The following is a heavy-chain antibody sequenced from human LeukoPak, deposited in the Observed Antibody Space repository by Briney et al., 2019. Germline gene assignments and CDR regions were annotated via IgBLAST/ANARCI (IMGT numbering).Heavy chain of an antibody. CDR2: INPSGGST. D-gene: IGHD3-16*01. J-gene: IGHJ4*02. Sequence: ASVKVSCKASGYTFTSYGISWVRQAPGQGLEWMGIINPSGGSTSYAQKFQGRVTMTRDTSTSTVYMELSSLRSEDTAVYYCARTWGLGGPFDYWGQGTLVTVSS. V-gene: IGHV1-46*01. CDR3: ARTWGLGGPFDY. CDR1: GYTFTSYG.